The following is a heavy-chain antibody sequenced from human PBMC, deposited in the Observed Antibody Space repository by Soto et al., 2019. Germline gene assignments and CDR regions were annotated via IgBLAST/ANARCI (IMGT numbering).Heavy chain of an antibody. J-gene: IGHJ4*02. CDR2: ISSSSSTI. Sequence: GGSLRLSCAASGFTFSSYSMNWVRQAPGKGLEWVSYISSSSSTIYYADSVKGRFTISRDNAKNSLYLQMNSLRDEDTAVYYCASTRDSSGWYGRFDYWGQGTLVTVSS. CDR3: ASTRDSSGWYGRFDY. D-gene: IGHD6-19*01. V-gene: IGHV3-48*02. CDR1: GFTFSSYS.